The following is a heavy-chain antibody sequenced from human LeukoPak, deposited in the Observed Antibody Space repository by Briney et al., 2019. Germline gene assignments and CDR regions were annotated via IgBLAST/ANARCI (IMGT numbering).Heavy chain of an antibody. CDR1: GFTFSSYS. CDR3: ARENYGSGSYDY. CDR2: ISSSSSYI. Sequence: GGSLTLSCAASGFTFSSYSMHWGRQAPGKGLEWVSSISSSSSYIYYADSVKGRFTISRDNAKNSLYLQMNSLRAEDTAVYYCARENYGSGSYDYWGQGTLVTVSS. J-gene: IGHJ4*02. V-gene: IGHV3-21*01. D-gene: IGHD3-10*01.